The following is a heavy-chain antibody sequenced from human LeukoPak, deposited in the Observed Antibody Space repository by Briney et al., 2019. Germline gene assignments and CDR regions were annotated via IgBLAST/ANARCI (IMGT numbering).Heavy chain of an antibody. J-gene: IGHJ4*02. CDR2: MNPNSGNT. CDR1: RYTFTSYD. D-gene: IGHD6-13*01. V-gene: IGHV1-8*01. CDR3: ARAASYSSSGKTRKNYYFDY. Sequence: ASVKVSCKASRYTFTSYDINWVRQATGQGLEWMGWMNPNSGNTGYAQKFRGRVTMTRNTSISTAYMELSSLRSEDTAVYYCARAASYSSSGKTRKNYYFDYWGQGTLVTVSS.